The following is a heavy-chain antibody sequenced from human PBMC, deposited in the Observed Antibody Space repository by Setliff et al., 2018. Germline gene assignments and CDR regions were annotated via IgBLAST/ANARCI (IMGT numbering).Heavy chain of an antibody. CDR1: GFTFSSYE. CDR3: TTDSGHMDYNFRSGSPWD. CDR2: ISFSSSTI. Sequence: GGSLRLSCAASGFTFSSYEMNWVRQAPGKGLEWVSYISFSSSTIYYADSVKGRFTISRDNAKNSLYLQMNSLKTEDTAVYYCTTDSGHMDYNFRSGSPWDWGQGTLVTVSS. D-gene: IGHD3-3*01. V-gene: IGHV3-48*01. J-gene: IGHJ4*02.